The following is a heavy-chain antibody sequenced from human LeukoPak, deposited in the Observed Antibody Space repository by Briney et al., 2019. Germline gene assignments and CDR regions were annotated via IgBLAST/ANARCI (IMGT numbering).Heavy chain of an antibody. V-gene: IGHV3-23*01. CDR1: GFTFSSYA. J-gene: IGHJ4*02. CDR3: AKDVGGYYFTYWSGCFDH. Sequence: GGSLRLSCAGSGFTFSSYAMSWVRQAPGKGLEWVSGISSGGGSTYYADSVKGRFTISRDNSKNTLNLEMNSLRAEDTAVYYCAKDVGGYYFTYWSGCFDHWGQGTLVTVSS. CDR2: ISSGGGST. D-gene: IGHD3-10*01.